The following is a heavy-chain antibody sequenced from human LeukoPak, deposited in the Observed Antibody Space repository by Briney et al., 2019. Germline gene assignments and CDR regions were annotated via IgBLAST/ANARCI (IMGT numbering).Heavy chain of an antibody. J-gene: IGHJ6*02. CDR2: IYYSGST. CDR1: GGSIRSGDFY. CDR3: ARRPRITIFGVVKVPYGMDV. D-gene: IGHD3-3*01. Sequence: SETLSLTCTVSGGSIRSGDFYWSWIRQPPGKGLEWIGYIYYSGSTNYKPSLKSRVTISKDTSKNQFSLKLSSVTAADTAVYYCARRPRITIFGVVKVPYGMDVWGQGTTVTVSS. V-gene: IGHV4-30-4*01.